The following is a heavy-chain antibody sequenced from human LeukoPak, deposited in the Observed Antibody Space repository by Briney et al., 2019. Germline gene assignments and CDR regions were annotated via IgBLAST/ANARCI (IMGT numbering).Heavy chain of an antibody. D-gene: IGHD4-17*01. CDR1: GGSISSYY. J-gene: IGHJ5*02. CDR2: IYYSGST. Sequence: SETLSLTCTVSGGSISSYYWSWIRQPPGKGLEWIGYIYYSGSTNYNPSLKSRVTISVDTSKNQFSLKLSSVTAADTAVYYCARVLSTVTTPAVRHFDPWGQGTLVTVSS. CDR3: ARVLSTVTTPAVRHFDP. V-gene: IGHV4-59*01.